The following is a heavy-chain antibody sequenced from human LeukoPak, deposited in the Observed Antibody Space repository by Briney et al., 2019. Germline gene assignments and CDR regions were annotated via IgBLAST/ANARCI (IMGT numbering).Heavy chain of an antibody. V-gene: IGHV3-74*01. CDR3: ARGLWYSSSWFRYYDSSGYYYGVDY. Sequence: GGSLRLSCAASGFTFSSYWMHWVRQAPGKGLVWVSRINSDGSSTSYADSVKGRFTISRDNAKNTLYLQMNSLRAEDTAVYYCARGLWYSSSWFRYYDSSGYYYGVDYWGQGTLVTVSS. D-gene: IGHD3-22*01. CDR2: INSDGSST. J-gene: IGHJ4*02. CDR1: GFTFSSYW.